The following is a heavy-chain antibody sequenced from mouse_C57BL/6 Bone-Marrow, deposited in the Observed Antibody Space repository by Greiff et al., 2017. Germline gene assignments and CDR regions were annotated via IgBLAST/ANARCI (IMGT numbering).Heavy chain of an antibody. CDR2: IDPSDSYP. J-gene: IGHJ1*03. V-gene: IGHV1-50*01. CDR3: AREGWYFDV. CDR1: GYPFTSYW. Sequence: VQLQQPGAELVKPGASVKLSCKASGYPFTSYWMQWVKQRTGQGLEWIGEIDPSDSYPNYNQKFKGKATLTVDTSSSTAYMQLSSLTSEDSAVYYCAREGWYFDVWGTGTTVTVSS.